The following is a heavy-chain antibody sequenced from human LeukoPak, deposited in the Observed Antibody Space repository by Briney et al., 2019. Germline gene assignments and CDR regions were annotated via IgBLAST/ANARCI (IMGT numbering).Heavy chain of an antibody. CDR3: ARGFDILTGYYTGY. CDR1: GYTFTSYD. J-gene: IGHJ4*02. CDR2: MNPNSGNT. D-gene: IGHD3-9*01. V-gene: IGHV1-8*01. Sequence: ASVKVSCKASGYTFTSYDINWVRQATGQGLEWMGWMNPNSGNTGYAQKFQGRVTMTRNTSISTAYMELSSLRSEDTAVYYCARGFDILTGYYTGYWGQGTLVTVSS.